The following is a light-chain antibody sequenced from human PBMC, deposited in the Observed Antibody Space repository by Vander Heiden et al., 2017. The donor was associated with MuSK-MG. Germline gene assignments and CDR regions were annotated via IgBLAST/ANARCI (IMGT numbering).Light chain of an antibody. V-gene: IGLV3-21*04. Sequence: SYVLTPPPSVSVAPGKTARITCRGNNIGRNSVHWYQQKPGQAPVLVIYYDSDRPSGIPERFSGSNSGNTATLTISRVEAGDEADYYCQVWDSSSDSVVFGGGTKLTVL. CDR2: YDS. CDR3: QVWDSSSDSVV. CDR1: NIGRNS. J-gene: IGLJ2*01.